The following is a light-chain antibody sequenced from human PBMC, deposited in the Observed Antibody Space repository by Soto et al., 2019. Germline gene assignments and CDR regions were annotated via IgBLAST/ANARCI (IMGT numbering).Light chain of an antibody. CDR2: GAP. CDR1: QSVSSSY. J-gene: IGKJ4*01. CDR3: QQYVSSPLT. V-gene: IGKV3-20*01. Sequence: EIVLTQPTGTPSLSPGEIVTVSCSDSQSVSSSYLAWYQQKPAQAPRLVISGAPSRATALPDRFSGSGSGTDFTLTISRLEPEDFAVYYCQQYVSSPLTFGGGIKVDNK.